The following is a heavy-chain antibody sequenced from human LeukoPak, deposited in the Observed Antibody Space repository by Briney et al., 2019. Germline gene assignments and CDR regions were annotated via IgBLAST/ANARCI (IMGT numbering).Heavy chain of an antibody. D-gene: IGHD4-17*01. CDR2: IYTSGTT. CDR1: GGSFSIYY. CDR3: TRDTGTTGEVKFDP. Sequence: SETLSLTCTVSGGSFSIYYWTWIRQPAGKGLEWIGRIYTSGTTTYNPSLKSRVTMSVDTSKNQFSLKLSSVTAADTAVYFCTRDTGTTGEVKFDPWGQGTLVTVSS. V-gene: IGHV4-4*07. J-gene: IGHJ5*02.